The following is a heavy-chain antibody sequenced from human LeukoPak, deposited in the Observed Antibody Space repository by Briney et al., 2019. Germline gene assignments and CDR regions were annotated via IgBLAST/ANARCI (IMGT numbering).Heavy chain of an antibody. CDR2: ISGSGGST. Sequence: GGSLRLSCAASGFTFSTYAITWVRQAPGKGLEWVSVISGSGGSTYYADCVKGRFTISRDNYKDTLYLQMNSLRAEDTAVYYCAKREGVITLGDAFDIWGQGTMVTVSS. J-gene: IGHJ3*02. V-gene: IGHV3-23*01. CDR1: GFTFSTYA. D-gene: IGHD3-10*01. CDR3: AKREGVITLGDAFDI.